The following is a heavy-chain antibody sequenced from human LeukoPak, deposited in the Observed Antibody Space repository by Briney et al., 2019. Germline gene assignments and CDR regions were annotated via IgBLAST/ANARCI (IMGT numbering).Heavy chain of an antibody. CDR2: ISSSNSYI. J-gene: IGHJ4*02. CDR3: ARESGWARPSDY. CDR1: GFTFSSYS. Sequence: GGSLRLSCAASGFTFSSYSMTWVRQAPGKGLEWVSSISSSNSYIYYADSVKGRFTISRDNAKNSLYLQMNSLRAEDTAVYYCARESGWARPSDYWGQGTLVIVSS. D-gene: IGHD6-19*01. V-gene: IGHV3-21*01.